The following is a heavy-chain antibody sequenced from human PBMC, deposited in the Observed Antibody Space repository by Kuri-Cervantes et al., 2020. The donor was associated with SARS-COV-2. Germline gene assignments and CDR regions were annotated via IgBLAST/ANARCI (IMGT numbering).Heavy chain of an antibody. D-gene: IGHD3-16*01. Sequence: GGSLRLSCAASGFIFSNAWMSWVRQAPGKGLEWVAVVWYDGENEYYAGSVKGRFTISRDNSKNTVSLHMNSLRAEDTAMYYCARGAANYYYMDVWGKGATVTVSS. J-gene: IGHJ6*03. V-gene: IGHV3-33*08. CDR1: GFIFSNAW. CDR3: ARGAANYYYMDV. CDR2: VWYDGENE.